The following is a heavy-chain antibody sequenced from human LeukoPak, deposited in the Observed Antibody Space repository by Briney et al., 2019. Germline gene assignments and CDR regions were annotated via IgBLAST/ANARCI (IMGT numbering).Heavy chain of an antibody. CDR3: AKGGYYASSGSYAFDI. CDR2: ISYDGTNK. Sequence: GGSLRLSCAASGFTFSHYAMHWVRQAPGKGLDWVAVISYDGTNKYYADSVKGRFTISRDNSKNTLSLQMNSLRAEDTAVYYCAKGGYYASSGSYAFDIWGQGTVVTVSS. CDR1: GFTFSHYA. D-gene: IGHD3-22*01. J-gene: IGHJ3*02. V-gene: IGHV3-30*18.